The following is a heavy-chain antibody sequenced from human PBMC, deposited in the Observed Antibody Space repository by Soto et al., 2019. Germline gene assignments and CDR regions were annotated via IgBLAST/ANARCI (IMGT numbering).Heavy chain of an antibody. CDR2: ISGSGGST. D-gene: IGHD3-22*01. V-gene: IGHV3-23*01. Sequence: VGSLRLSCAASGFTFSSYAMSWVRQAPGKGLEWVSAISGSGGSTYYADSVKGRFTISRDNSKNTLYLQMNSLRAEDTAVYYCANSLYYDSSGYIDYWGQGTLVTVSS. CDR3: ANSLYYDSSGYIDY. CDR1: GFTFSSYA. J-gene: IGHJ4*02.